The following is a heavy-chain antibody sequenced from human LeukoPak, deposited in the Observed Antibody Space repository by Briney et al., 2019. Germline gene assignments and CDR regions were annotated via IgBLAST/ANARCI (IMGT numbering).Heavy chain of an antibody. Sequence: PGGSLRLSCAASGFTFSSYAMSWVRQAPEKGLEWVSAISGSGGSTYYADSVKGRFTISRDNSKNTLYLQMNSLRAEDTAVYYCAKKDCSSTSCYWIDYWGQGTLVTVSS. J-gene: IGHJ4*02. CDR3: AKKDCSSTSCYWIDY. V-gene: IGHV3-23*01. CDR2: ISGSGGST. D-gene: IGHD2-2*01. CDR1: GFTFSSYA.